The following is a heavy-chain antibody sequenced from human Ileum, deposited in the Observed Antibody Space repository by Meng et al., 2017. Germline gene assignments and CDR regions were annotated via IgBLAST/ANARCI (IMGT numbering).Heavy chain of an antibody. D-gene: IGHD3-10*01. Sequence: GASLKFSCVASGSIPRDYEMNWVRQAPGKGLEWISDSSGDGTSVHYADSMKGRFSISRDNAKDSLYLLIVSLTAEDTAVYYCARTRTLARGFFTPYFFDFWGQGTLVTVSS. J-gene: IGHJ4*02. CDR2: SSGDGTSV. CDR3: ARTRTLARGFFTPYFFDF. CDR1: GSIPRDYE. V-gene: IGHV3-48*03.